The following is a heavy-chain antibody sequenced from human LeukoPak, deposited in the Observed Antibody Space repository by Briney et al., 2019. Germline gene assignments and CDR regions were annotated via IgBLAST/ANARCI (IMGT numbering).Heavy chain of an antibody. CDR1: GYSISDGTYY. V-gene: IGHV4-39*01. D-gene: IGHD3-10*01. CDR3: ARHLYRGVTEY. J-gene: IGHJ4*02. CDR2: IFHTGST. Sequence: PSETLSLTCIVSGYSISDGTYYWVWIRHPPGKGLEWIGSIFHTGSTLYNPPLRSRVTMSVDTSKNQFSLQLSSVTAADTAVFYCARHLYRGVTEYWGQGTLVTVSS.